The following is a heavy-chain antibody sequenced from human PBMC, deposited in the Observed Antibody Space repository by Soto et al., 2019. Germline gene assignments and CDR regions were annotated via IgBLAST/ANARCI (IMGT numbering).Heavy chain of an antibody. Sequence: QVQLVQSGAEVKKSGASVKVSCKASGYSFTGYYIHWVRQAPGRGPGWMGAIGPNSGGTRYALKFQGRVTMTRDTSISTVYRELTNLSADDTAGYYCGGGRSGELVVFYWGQGTLVAVYS. CDR3: GGGRSGELVVFY. J-gene: IGHJ4*02. CDR2: IGPNSGGT. D-gene: IGHD1-7*01. V-gene: IGHV1-2*02. CDR1: GYSFTGYY.